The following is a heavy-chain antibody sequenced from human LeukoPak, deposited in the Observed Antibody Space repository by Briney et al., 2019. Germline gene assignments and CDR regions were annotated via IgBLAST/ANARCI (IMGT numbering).Heavy chain of an antibody. CDR3: VSFYETY. CDR1: GNYC. D-gene: IGHD2/OR15-2a*01. V-gene: IGHV3-74*01. Sequence: PGGSLRLPCAASGNYCMHWVRQVPGKGLVWVSHINSDGSWTSYADSVKGRFTISKDNAKNTVYLQMNSLRAEDTAVYYCVSFYETYWGRGTLVTVSS. J-gene: IGHJ4*02. CDR2: INSDGSWT.